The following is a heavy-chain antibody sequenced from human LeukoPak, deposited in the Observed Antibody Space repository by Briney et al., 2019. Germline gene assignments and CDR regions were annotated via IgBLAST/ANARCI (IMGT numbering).Heavy chain of an antibody. CDR1: GGSFSGYY. Sequence: SETLSLTCAVYGGSFSGYYWSWIRQPPGKGLEWIGGINHSGSTNYNPSLKSRVTISVDTSKNQFSLKLSSVTAADTAVYYCARGHGEAFDIWGQGTMVTVSS. CDR3: ARGHGEAFDI. D-gene: IGHD7-27*01. J-gene: IGHJ3*02. V-gene: IGHV4-34*01. CDR2: INHSGST.